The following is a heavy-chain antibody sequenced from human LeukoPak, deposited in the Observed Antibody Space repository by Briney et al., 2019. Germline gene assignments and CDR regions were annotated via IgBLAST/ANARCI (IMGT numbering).Heavy chain of an antibody. J-gene: IGHJ4*02. CDR2: INPNSGGT. V-gene: IGHV1-2*04. CDR3: ARVYCTNGVCPPGTY. D-gene: IGHD2-8*01. CDR1: GYTFTSYG. Sequence: ASVKVSCKASGYTFTSYGISWVRQAPGQGLEWMGWINPNSGGTNYAQKFQGWVTMTRDTSTSTVYMELSSLRSGDTAMYYCARVYCTNGVCPPGTYWGQGTLATVPS.